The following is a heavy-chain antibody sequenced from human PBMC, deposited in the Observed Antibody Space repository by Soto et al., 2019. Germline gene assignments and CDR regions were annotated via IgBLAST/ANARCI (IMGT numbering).Heavy chain of an antibody. CDR2: ISAYNGNT. D-gene: IGHD3-9*01. J-gene: IGHJ5*02. CDR1: GYTFTSYG. Sequence: ASVKVSCKASGYTFTSYGISWVRQAPGQGLERMGWISAYNGNTNYAQKLQGRVTMTTDTSTSTAYMELRSLRFDDTAVYYCARDPYILTGYYNAGTPADPWGQGTLVTVSS. CDR3: ARDPYILTGYYNAGTPADP. V-gene: IGHV1-18*01.